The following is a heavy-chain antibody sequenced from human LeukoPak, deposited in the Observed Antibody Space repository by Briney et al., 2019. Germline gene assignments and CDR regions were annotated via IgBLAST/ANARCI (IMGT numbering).Heavy chain of an antibody. D-gene: IGHD3-22*01. CDR2: INPSGGST. CDR3: ARVARHYYDSSGNWFDP. J-gene: IGHJ5*02. V-gene: IGHV1-46*01. Sequence: GASVKVSCKASGYTFTSYGISWVRQAPGQGLEWMGIINPSGGSTSYAQKFQGRVTMTRDTSTSTVYMELSSLRSEDTAVYYCARVARHYYDSSGNWFDPWGQGTLVTVSS. CDR1: GYTFTSYG.